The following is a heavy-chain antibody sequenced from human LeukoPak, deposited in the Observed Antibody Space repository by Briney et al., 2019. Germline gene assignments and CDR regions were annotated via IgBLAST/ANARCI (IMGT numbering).Heavy chain of an antibody. CDR1: GYTLTELS. CDR2: FDPEDGET. CDR3: ATVSVRYSYGYRYYYGMDV. Sequence: ASVKVSCKVSGYTLTELSMHWVRQAPGKGLEWRGGFDPEDGETIYAQKFQGRVTMTEVTSTDTAYMDLSSLRSEDTAVYYCATVSVRYSYGYRYYYGMDVWGQGTTVTVSS. J-gene: IGHJ6*02. V-gene: IGHV1-24*01. D-gene: IGHD5-18*01.